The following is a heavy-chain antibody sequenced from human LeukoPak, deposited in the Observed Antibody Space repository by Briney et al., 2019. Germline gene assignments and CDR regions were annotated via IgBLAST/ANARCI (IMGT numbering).Heavy chain of an antibody. CDR2: INPNSGGT. Sequence: GASVKVSCKASGYTFTGYYMHWVRQAPGQGLEWMGWINPNSGGTNYAQKFQGRVTMTRDTSISTAYMELSRLRSDDTAVYYCARDPYYDFWSGYPHFDYWGQGTLVTVSS. CDR1: GYTFTGYY. J-gene: IGHJ4*02. V-gene: IGHV1-2*02. D-gene: IGHD3-3*01. CDR3: ARDPYYDFWSGYPHFDY.